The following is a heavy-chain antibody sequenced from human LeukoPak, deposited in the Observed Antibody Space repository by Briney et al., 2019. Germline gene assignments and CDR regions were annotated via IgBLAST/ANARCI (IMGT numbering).Heavy chain of an antibody. D-gene: IGHD5-12*01. CDR3: ARSGHYFEY. CDR2: IRYDGSSK. J-gene: IGHJ4*02. V-gene: IGHV3-30*02. Sequence: GGSLRLSCAASGFIFSNYGMHWVRQAPGKGLEWVAFIRYDGSSKYYAASVKGRFTISRDNSKNTLFLQMNSLRAEDTAVYHCARSGHYFEYWGQGILVTVSS. CDR1: GFIFSNYG.